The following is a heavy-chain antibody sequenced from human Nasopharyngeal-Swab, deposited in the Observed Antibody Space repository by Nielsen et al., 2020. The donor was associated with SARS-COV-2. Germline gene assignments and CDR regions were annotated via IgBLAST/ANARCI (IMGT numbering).Heavy chain of an antibody. J-gene: IGHJ4*02. CDR1: GYTFNTYW. V-gene: IGHV5-51*01. D-gene: IGHD5-18*01. CDR3: ARAITDSYGGEYYLDY. CDR2: NYPGDSAT. Sequence: GESLKTSCQGSGYTFNTYWIGWGPQMPGKGLEWMGINYPGDSATRYSPSFQGQVTISADKSIRTAYLQLSSLKASDTAIYYCARAITDSYGGEYYLDYWGQGTLVTVSS.